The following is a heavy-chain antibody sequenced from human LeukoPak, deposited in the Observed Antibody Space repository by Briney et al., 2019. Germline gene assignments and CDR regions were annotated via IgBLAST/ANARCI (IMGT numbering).Heavy chain of an antibody. J-gene: IGHJ4*02. CDR3: ASQGRYYDSSGYYYFDY. D-gene: IGHD3-22*01. Sequence: RSSETLSLTCTVSGYSISSGYYWGWIRQPPGKGLEWIGSIYYSGSTYYNPSLKSRVTISVDTSKNQFSLKLSSVTAADTAVYYCASQGRYYDSSGYYYFDYWGQGTLVTVSS. V-gene: IGHV4-38-2*02. CDR1: GYSISSGYY. CDR2: IYYSGST.